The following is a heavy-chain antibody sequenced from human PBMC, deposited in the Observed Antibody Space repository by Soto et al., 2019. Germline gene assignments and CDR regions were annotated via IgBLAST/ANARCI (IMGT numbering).Heavy chain of an antibody. D-gene: IGHD4-4*01. V-gene: IGHV4-30-4*01. CDR2: VYYSGST. Sequence: QVQLQESGPGLVKPSQTLSLTCTVSGGSIRSGDYYWSWIRQPPGKGLEWIGYVYYSGSTYYHPSLKSRVTISVDTSKKQFSLKLSSVTAADTAVYYCARESTGTTGSDYWGQGTLVTVSS. J-gene: IGHJ4*02. CDR3: ARESTGTTGSDY. CDR1: GGSIRSGDYY.